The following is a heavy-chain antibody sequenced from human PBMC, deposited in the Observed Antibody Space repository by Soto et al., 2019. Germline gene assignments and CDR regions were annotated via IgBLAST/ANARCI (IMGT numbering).Heavy chain of an antibody. V-gene: IGHV3-23*01. J-gene: IGHJ4*02. CDR1: GFTFSSYA. D-gene: IGHD3-10*02. Sequence: GGSLRLSCAASGFTFSSYAMSWVRQAPGKGLEWVSAISGSGGSTYYADSVKGRFTISRDNSKNTLYLQMNSLRAEDTAVYYCAKGHLTYYYVLDEYYFDYWGQGTLVTVSS. CDR2: ISGSGGST. CDR3: AKGHLTYYYVLDEYYFDY.